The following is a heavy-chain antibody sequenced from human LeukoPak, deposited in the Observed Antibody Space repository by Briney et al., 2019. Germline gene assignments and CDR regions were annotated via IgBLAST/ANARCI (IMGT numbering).Heavy chain of an antibody. CDR3: ARVGVPAAIDWYFDL. J-gene: IGHJ2*01. V-gene: IGHV1-18*01. CDR1: GYTFTSYG. CDR2: ISAYNGNT. D-gene: IGHD2-2*02. Sequence: AASVKVSCKASGYTFTSYGISWVRQAPGQGLEWMGWISAYNGNTNYAQKLQGRVTMTTDTSTSTAYMELRSLRSDDTAVYYCARVGVPAAIDWYFDLWGRGTLVTVSS.